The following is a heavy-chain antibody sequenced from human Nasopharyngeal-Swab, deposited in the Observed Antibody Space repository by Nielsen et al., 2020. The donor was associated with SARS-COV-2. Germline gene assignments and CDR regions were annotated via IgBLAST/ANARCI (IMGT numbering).Heavy chain of an antibody. CDR1: GFTFSDYY. D-gene: IGHD4-17*01. CDR3: AKVTTRSHPNI. CDR2: ISSSGSTI. Sequence: GESLKISCAASGFTFSDYYMSWIRQAPGKGLEWVSYISSSGSTIYYADSVKGRFTISRDNAKNSLYLQMNSLRAEDTAEYYCAKVTTRSHPNIWGQGTMVTVSS. J-gene: IGHJ3*02. V-gene: IGHV3-11*01.